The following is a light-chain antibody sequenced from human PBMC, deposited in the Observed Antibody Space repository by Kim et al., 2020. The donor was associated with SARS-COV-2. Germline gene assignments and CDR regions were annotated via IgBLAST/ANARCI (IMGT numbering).Light chain of an antibody. V-gene: IGLV3-1*01. CDR1: KLGDKY. Sequence: SYELTQPPSVSVSPGQTASITCSGVKLGDKYACWYQQKPGQSPVLVIYQDNKRPSGIPERFSGSNSGNTATLTISGTQAMDEADYYCQAWDSSTGVFGTG. CDR3: QAWDSSTGV. J-gene: IGLJ1*01. CDR2: QDN.